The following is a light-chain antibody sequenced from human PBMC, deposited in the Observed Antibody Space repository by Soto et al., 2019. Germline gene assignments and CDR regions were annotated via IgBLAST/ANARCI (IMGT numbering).Light chain of an antibody. CDR1: KLGDKY. CDR2: QDS. CDR3: QAWDSSTLVV. Sequence: SYELTQPPSVSVSPGQTASLTCSGDKLGDKYACWYQQKPGQSPVLVIYQDSKRPSGIPERFSGSNSGNTATLTISGTQAMDEADYYCQAWDSSTLVVFGGGTKVTVL. J-gene: IGLJ2*01. V-gene: IGLV3-1*01.